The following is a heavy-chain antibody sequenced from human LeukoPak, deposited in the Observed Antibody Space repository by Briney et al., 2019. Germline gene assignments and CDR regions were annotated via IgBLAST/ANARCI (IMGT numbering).Heavy chain of an antibody. V-gene: IGHV3-48*02. CDR1: GFPVSTYT. CDR3: ARYFGDPQGMDV. D-gene: IGHD3-10*01. J-gene: IGHJ6*02. Sequence: PGGSLRLSCAASGFPVSTYTMNWIRQAPGKGLEWVSHIRSSVGAEYYADSVKGRFTISRDNAKNSLHLQMNRLRDEDTAVYYCARYFGDPQGMDVWGQGTTVTVSS. CDR2: IRSSVGAE.